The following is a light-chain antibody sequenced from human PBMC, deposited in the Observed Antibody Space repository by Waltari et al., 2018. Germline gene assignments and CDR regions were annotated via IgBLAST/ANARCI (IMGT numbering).Light chain of an antibody. J-gene: IGKJ3*01. Sequence: DTVMTQSPLSLPVTPGEPASISCRSSQSLLHSNGYNYLDWYLQKPGQSPQLLIYLGYNRASGVPDRFSGSGSGTDFTLKISRVEADDVGVYYCMQALQTPFTFGPGTKVDIK. CDR1: QSLLHSNGYNY. V-gene: IGKV2-28*01. CDR3: MQALQTPFT. CDR2: LGY.